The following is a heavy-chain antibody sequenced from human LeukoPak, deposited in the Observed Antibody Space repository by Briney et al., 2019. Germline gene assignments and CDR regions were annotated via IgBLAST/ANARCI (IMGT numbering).Heavy chain of an antibody. J-gene: IGHJ5*02. CDR2: IIPIFGTA. V-gene: IGHV1-69*01. D-gene: IGHD3-10*01. CDR3: ASLRWFGELLTRPDINWFDP. Sequence: GASVNVSFKASGGTFSSYAISWVRQAPGQGLEWMGGIIPIFGTANYAQKFQGRVTITADESTSTAYMGLSSLRSEDTAVYYCASLRWFGELLTRPDINWFDPWGQGTLVTVSS. CDR1: GGTFSSYA.